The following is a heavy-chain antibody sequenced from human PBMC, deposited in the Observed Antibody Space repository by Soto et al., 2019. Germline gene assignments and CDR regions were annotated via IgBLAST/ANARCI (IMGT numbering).Heavy chain of an antibody. Sequence: QVQLQESGPGLVKPSQTLSLTCTVSGGSISSGGYYWSWIRQHPGKGLDWIGYSYYSGSTYYNPSLKSRVTLSVDTSKNQFSLKMTAVTAADTAVYYCARVPYGDYWCLYIWGSGTRVTFSS. V-gene: IGHV4-31*03. CDR1: GGSISSGGYY. D-gene: IGHD4-17*01. CDR2: SYYSGST. J-gene: IGHJ2*01. CDR3: ARVPYGDYWCLYI.